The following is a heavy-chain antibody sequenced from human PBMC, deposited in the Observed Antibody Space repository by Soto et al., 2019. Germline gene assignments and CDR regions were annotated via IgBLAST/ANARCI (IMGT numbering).Heavy chain of an antibody. CDR2: INSDGSST. CDR1: GFTFSTYW. V-gene: IGHV3-74*01. CDR3: ARVAGVNGDYVNWFDP. Sequence: EVQLVESGGGLVQPGGSLRLSCAASGFTFSTYWMHWVRQAPGKGLVWVSRINSDGSSTTYADSVKGRFTISRDNAKNTLYLQMSSLRAEDSAVSYCARVAGVNGDYVNWFDPWGQGTLVTVSS. D-gene: IGHD4-17*01. J-gene: IGHJ5*02.